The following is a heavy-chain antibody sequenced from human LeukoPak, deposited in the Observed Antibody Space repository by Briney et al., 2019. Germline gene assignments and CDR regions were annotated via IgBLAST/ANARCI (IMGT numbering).Heavy chain of an antibody. V-gene: IGHV3-23*01. D-gene: IGHD5-18*01. J-gene: IGHJ4*02. Sequence: PGGSLRLSCAASGFTFSSYAMSWVRQAPGKGLEWVSAISGSGGSTYYADSVKGRFTISRDNSKNTLYLQMNSLRAEDTAVYYCAKVGVLEDTAMDLDYWGQGTLVTVSS. CDR2: ISGSGGST. CDR3: AKVGVLEDTAMDLDY. CDR1: GFTFSSYA.